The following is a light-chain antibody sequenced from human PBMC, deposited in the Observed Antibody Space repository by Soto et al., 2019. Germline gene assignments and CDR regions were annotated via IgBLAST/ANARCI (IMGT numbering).Light chain of an antibody. CDR1: SSDVGAYNF. J-gene: IGLJ1*01. CDR2: DVT. Sequence: QSALTQPASVSGSPGQSVTISCTGTSSDVGAYNFVSWYQQHPGKAPKLMIYDVTNRPSGISNRFSGSKSGNTASLTISGLQAEDEADYYCSSYRSSTTPSVFGTGTKVTVL. CDR3: SSYRSSTTPSV. V-gene: IGLV2-14*01.